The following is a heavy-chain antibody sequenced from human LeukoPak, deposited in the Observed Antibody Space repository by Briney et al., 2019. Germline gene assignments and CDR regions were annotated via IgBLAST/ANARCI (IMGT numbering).Heavy chain of an antibody. CDR1: GASISSYS. J-gene: IGHJ5*02. V-gene: IGHV4-59*01. CDR3: ARGDGNDFKWFDP. CDR2: MYYRGST. D-gene: IGHD3/OR15-3a*01. Sequence: SETLSLTCTVSGASISSYSWNWIRQPPGRGLEWIGHMYYRGSTNFNPSLRSRVTMSLDTSKNQFSLKLSSVTAADTAVYYCARGDGNDFKWFDPWGQGTLVTVSS.